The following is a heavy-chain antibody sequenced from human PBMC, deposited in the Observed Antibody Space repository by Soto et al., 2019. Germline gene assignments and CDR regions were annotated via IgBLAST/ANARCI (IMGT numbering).Heavy chain of an antibody. Sequence: EVQVVESGGGLVQPGGSLRLSCAASGFTFSSNSMNWVRQAPGKGLEWISYISSSSSTIYADSVKGRFTISRDNAKNSLYLQMNSLRDEDTAVYYCARVSWSGHLTGDLWGQGTLVTVSS. J-gene: IGHJ5*02. V-gene: IGHV3-48*02. CDR3: ARVSWSGHLTGDL. D-gene: IGHD3-3*01. CDR1: GFTFSSNS. CDR2: ISSSSSTI.